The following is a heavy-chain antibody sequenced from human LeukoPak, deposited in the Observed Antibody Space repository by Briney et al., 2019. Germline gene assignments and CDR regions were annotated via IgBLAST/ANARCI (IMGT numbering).Heavy chain of an antibody. Sequence: GGSLRLSCAASGFTFSSYWMHWVRQAPGKGLVRVTRISNDGSSTSYADSVKGRFTISRDNARNTLYLQMNSLRAEDTALYYCARVGSGTTRDYWGQGTLVTVSS. V-gene: IGHV3-74*01. J-gene: IGHJ4*02. D-gene: IGHD1-14*01. CDR2: ISNDGSST. CDR3: ARVGSGTTRDY. CDR1: GFTFSSYW.